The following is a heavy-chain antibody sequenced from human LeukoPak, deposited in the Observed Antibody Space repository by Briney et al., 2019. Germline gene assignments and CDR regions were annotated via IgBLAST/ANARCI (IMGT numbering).Heavy chain of an antibody. Sequence: GGCLRLSCAASGFTVSSNYMSWVRHAPGKGLEWVSVIYRGGSTYYADSVKGRFTISRDNTKNTLYLPMNSLRAEDTAVYYSAREQEKLALALDYWGQGTLVTVSS. CDR3: AREQEKLALALDY. CDR1: GFTVSSNY. J-gene: IGHJ4*02. D-gene: IGHD6-13*01. CDR2: IYRGGST. V-gene: IGHV3-53*01.